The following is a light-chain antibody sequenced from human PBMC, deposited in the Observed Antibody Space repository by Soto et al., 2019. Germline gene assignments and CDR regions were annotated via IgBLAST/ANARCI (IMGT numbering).Light chain of an antibody. V-gene: IGKV1-5*03. CDR2: KAS. CDR3: QQYNSYSLT. Sequence: DSQMTQSPSTLSASVGDRITITCRASPGISTWLAWYQQKPGKAPKLLIYKASTLESGVPSRFSGSGSGTDFTLTISSLQPGDFATYYCQQYNSYSLTFGGGTKVEIK. CDR1: PGISTW. J-gene: IGKJ4*01.